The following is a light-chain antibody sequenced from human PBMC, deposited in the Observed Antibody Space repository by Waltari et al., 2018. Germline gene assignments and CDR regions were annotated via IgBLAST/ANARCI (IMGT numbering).Light chain of an antibody. J-gene: IGKJ5*01. CDR1: QSIRSN. Sequence: EIVMTQSPATLSVFPGERATLSCRASQSIRSNLAWYQHKPGQAPRLLIYGASTRATGIPARFSGSGSGTEFTLTISSLQSEDFAVYFCQQYDNWLGTFGHGTRLEIK. V-gene: IGKV3-15*01. CDR2: GAS. CDR3: QQYDNWLGT.